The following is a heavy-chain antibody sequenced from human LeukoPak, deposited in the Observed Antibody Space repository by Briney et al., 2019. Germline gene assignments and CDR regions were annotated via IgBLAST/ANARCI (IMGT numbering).Heavy chain of an antibody. D-gene: IGHD6-6*01. Sequence: ASVTVSCKASGYTFTGYYMHWVRQAPGQGLEWMGRINPNSGGTNYAQKFQGRVTMTRDTSISTAYMELSRLRSDDTAVYYCARGFTGAARPPYYYYYYMDVWGKGTTVTVSS. CDR1: GYTFTGYY. CDR3: ARGFTGAARPPYYYYYYMDV. CDR2: INPNSGGT. V-gene: IGHV1-2*06. J-gene: IGHJ6*03.